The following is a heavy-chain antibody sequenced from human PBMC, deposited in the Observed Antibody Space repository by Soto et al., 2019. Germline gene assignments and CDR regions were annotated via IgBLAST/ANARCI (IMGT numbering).Heavy chain of an antibody. D-gene: IGHD6-13*01. CDR2: IYPGDSDT. V-gene: IGHV5-51*01. CDR1: GYSCTSYW. CDR3: ARTAAAGKYYYGMDV. J-gene: IGHJ6*02. Sequence: PGESLKISCKGSGYSCTSYWIGWVRQMPGKGLECMGIIYPGDSDTRYSPSFQGQVTISADKSISTAYLQWSSLKASDTAMYYCARTAAAGKYYYGMDVWGQGTTVTVSS.